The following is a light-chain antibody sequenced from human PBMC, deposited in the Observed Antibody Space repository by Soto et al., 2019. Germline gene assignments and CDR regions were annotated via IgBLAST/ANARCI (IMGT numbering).Light chain of an antibody. J-gene: IGLJ2*01. Sequence: SVLTQPASLSGSPGHSITISCTGTSSDVGGYNYVSWYQQHPGKAPKLMIYDVSNRPSVVSNRFSGSKSGNTASLTISGLQAEDEADYYCSSYTSSSTYVLFGGGTQLNVL. CDR3: SSYTSSSTYVL. CDR2: DVS. V-gene: IGLV2-14*01. CDR1: SSDVGGYNY.